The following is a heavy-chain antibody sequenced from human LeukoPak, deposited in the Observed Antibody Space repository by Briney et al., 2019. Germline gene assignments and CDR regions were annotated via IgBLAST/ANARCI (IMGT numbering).Heavy chain of an antibody. V-gene: IGHV3-20*04. CDR2: INWNGGST. J-gene: IGHJ6*03. Sequence: GGSLRLSCAASGFTFDDYGMSWVRQAPGKVLEWVSGINWNGGSTGYADSVKGRFTISRDNAKNSLYLQMNSLRAEDTALYYCARDYYDILTNYYYYYMDVWGKGTTVTVSS. D-gene: IGHD3-9*01. CDR1: GFTFDDYG. CDR3: ARDYYDILTNYYYYYMDV.